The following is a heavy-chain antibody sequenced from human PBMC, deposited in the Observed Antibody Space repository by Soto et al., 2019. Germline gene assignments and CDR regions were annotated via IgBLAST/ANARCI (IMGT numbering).Heavy chain of an antibody. Sequence: QVQLQESGPGLVKPSETLSLTCTVSGGSISSDYWSWIRQPPGKGLEWIGYIYNSVSTNYNPSLKSRVTISVATSKNQFSLKLSSVTAADTAVYYCAIYSSIGAYDGYWGRGTLVTVSS. V-gene: IGHV4-59*08. CDR3: AIYSSIGAYDGY. CDR1: GGSISSDY. J-gene: IGHJ4*02. CDR2: IYNSVST. D-gene: IGHD3-16*01.